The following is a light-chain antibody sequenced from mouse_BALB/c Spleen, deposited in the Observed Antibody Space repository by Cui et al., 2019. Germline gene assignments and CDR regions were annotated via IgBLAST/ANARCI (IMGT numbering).Light chain of an antibody. CDR1: QTIGTW. CDR3: QQLYSTPLT. V-gene: IGKV12-98*01. Sequence: DIQMTQSPASQSASLGESVTITCLASQTIGTWLAWYQQKPGKSPQLLIYAATSLADGVPSRFSGSGSGTKFSFKISSLQAEDVVSYYCQQLYSTPLTFGGGTKLEIK. J-gene: IGKJ1*01. CDR2: AAT.